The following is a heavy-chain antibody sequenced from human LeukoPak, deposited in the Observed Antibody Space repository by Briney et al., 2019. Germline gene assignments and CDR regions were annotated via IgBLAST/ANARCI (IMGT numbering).Heavy chain of an antibody. V-gene: IGHV1-69*13. CDR1: GGTFSSYA. D-gene: IGHD2-15*01. CDR3: ARGGGYCSGGSCSGYYYYYMDV. CDR2: IIPIFGTA. J-gene: IGHJ6*03. Sequence: GASVKVSCKASGGTFSSYAISWVRQAPGQGLEWMGGIIPIFGTANYAQKFQGRVTITADGSTCTAYMELSSLRSEDTAVYYCARGGGYCSGGSCSGYYYYYMDVWGKGTTVTVSS.